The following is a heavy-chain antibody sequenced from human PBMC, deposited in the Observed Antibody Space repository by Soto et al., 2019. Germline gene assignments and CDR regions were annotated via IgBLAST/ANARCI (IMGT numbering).Heavy chain of an antibody. CDR3: ARSHYYDSSGYVRYYYYYGMDV. J-gene: IGHJ6*02. CDR1: GGSIISTTYS. V-gene: IGHV4-31*03. Sequence: PSETLSLTCTVSGGSIISTTYSWSWIRQHPGKGLEWIGYIYYSGSTYYNPSLKSRVTISVDTSKNQFSLKLSSVTAADAAVYYCARSHYYDSSGYVRYYYYYGMDVWGQGTTVTVSS. D-gene: IGHD3-22*01. CDR2: IYYSGST.